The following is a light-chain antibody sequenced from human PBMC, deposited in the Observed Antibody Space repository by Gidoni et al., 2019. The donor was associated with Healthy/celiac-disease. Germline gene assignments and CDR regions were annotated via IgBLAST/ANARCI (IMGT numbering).Light chain of an antibody. Sequence: DIQMTQSPSSLSASVGDRVTITCRASQSISSYLNWYQQKPGKAPKLLIYAASILQSGVPSRFSGSGSGTDVTLTISSLQPEDFATYYCQQSYSTPRTFGQGTKVEIK. CDR3: QQSYSTPRT. V-gene: IGKV1-39*01. J-gene: IGKJ1*01. CDR2: AAS. CDR1: QSISSY.